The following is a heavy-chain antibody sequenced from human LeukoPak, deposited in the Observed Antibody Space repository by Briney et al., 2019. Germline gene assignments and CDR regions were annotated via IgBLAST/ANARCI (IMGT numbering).Heavy chain of an antibody. CDR1: GGSISSGGYS. D-gene: IGHD3-9*01. V-gene: IGHV4-30-2*01. CDR3: ARGGLILTGYYRGYSWFDP. Sequence: SETLSLTCAVSGGSISSGGYSWSWIRQPPGKGLEWIGYIYHSGSTYYNPSLKSRVTISVDRSKNQFSLKLSSVTAADTAVYYCARGGLILTGYYRGYSWFDPWGQGTLVTVSS. J-gene: IGHJ5*02. CDR2: IYHSGST.